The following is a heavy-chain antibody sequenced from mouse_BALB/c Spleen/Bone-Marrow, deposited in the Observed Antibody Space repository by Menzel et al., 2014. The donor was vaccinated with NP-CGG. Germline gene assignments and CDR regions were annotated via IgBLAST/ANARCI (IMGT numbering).Heavy chain of an antibody. CDR1: GYTFTNYW. V-gene: IGHV1-63*02. CDR3: ARRGTVVDY. Sequence: QVQLKESGAELVRPGTSVKISCKASGYTFTNYWLGWVKQRPGHGLEWIGDIYPGGGYTNYNEKFKGKATLIADTSSSTAYMQLSSLTSEDSAVYFCARRGTVVDYWGQGTTLTVSS. J-gene: IGHJ2*01. D-gene: IGHD3-3*01. CDR2: IYPGGGYT.